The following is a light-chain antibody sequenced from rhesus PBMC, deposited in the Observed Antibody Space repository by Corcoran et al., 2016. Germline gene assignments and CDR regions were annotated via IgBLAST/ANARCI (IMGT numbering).Light chain of an antibody. J-gene: IGKJ1*01. V-gene: IGKV1-22*01. CDR1: QSISSW. CDR2: KAS. CDR3: QQYSSSPWT. Sequence: DIQMTQSPSSLSASVGDTVTITCRASQSISSWLAWYQQKPGKAPKLLSYKASSLQSGVPSRFSGRGSGTDCTLTISSLQSEDFATYYCQQYSSSPWTFGQGTKVEIK.